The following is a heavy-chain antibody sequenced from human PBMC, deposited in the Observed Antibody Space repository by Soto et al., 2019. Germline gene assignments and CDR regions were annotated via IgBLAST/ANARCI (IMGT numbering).Heavy chain of an antibody. J-gene: IGHJ6*02. CDR1: GGSFSGYY. Sequence: LSLTCAVYGGSFSGYYWSWIRQPPGRGLEWIGEINHSGSTNYNPSLKSRVTISVDTSKNQFSLKLSSVTAADTAVYYCARAWVTIFGVVIMYYYGMDVWGQGTTVTVSS. V-gene: IGHV4-34*01. D-gene: IGHD3-3*01. CDR2: INHSGST. CDR3: ARAWVTIFGVVIMYYYGMDV.